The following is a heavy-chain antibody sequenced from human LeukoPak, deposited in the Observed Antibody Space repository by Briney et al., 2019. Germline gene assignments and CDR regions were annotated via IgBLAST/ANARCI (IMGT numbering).Heavy chain of an antibody. CDR3: AGEPLRYCSSCEGYFDY. CDR2: IKQDGSEK. D-gene: IGHD2-2*01. CDR1: GFTFSSYW. V-gene: IGHV3-7*01. J-gene: IGHJ4*02. Sequence: GGSLRLSCAASGFTFSSYWMSWVRQAPGKGLEWVANIKQDGSEKYYVDSVKGRFTISRDSAKNSLYLQMNSLRAEDTAVYYCAGEPLRYCSSCEGYFDYWGQGTLVTVSS.